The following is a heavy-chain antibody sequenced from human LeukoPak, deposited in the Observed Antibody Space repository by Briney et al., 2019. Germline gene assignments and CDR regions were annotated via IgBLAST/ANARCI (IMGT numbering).Heavy chain of an antibody. J-gene: IGHJ5*02. Sequence: ASETLSLTCAVYGGSFSGYYWSWIRQPPGKGLEWIGEINHSGSTNYNPSLKSRVTISVDTSKNQFSPKLSSVTAADTAVYYCARLLGRYYYGSGSYSSWFDPWGQGTLVTVSS. V-gene: IGHV4-34*01. CDR1: GGSFSGYY. CDR2: INHSGST. CDR3: ARLLGRYYYGSGSYSSWFDP. D-gene: IGHD3-10*01.